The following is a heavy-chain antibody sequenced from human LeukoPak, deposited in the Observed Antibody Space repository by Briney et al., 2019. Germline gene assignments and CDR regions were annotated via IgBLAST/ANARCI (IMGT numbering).Heavy chain of an antibody. J-gene: IGHJ6*03. CDR2: ISWNSGSI. V-gene: IGHV3-9*01. CDR3: ARDPAVTYYYYYMDV. Sequence: PGGSLRLSCAASGFTFDDYAMHWVRQAPGKGLEWVSGISWNSGSIGYADSVKGRFTISRDNAKNSLYLQMNSLRAEDTAVYYCARDPAVTYYYYYMDVWGQGTTVTVSS. D-gene: IGHD4-17*01. CDR1: GFTFDDYA.